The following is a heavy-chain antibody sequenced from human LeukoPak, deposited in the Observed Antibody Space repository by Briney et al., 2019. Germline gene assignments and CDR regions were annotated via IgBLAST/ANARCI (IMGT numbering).Heavy chain of an antibody. Sequence: GGSLRLSCAASGFTFSSYWMHWVRQAPGKGLVWVSRINTDGSSTSYADSVKGRFTISRDNAKNTLYLQMNSLRAEDTAVYYCAREDSSGYYSVFDYWGQGTLVTVSS. CDR1: GFTFSSYW. CDR3: AREDSSGYYSVFDY. J-gene: IGHJ4*02. D-gene: IGHD3-22*01. V-gene: IGHV3-74*01. CDR2: INTDGSST.